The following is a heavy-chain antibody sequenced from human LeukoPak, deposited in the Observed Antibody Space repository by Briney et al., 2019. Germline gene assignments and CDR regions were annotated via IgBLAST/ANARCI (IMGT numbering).Heavy chain of an antibody. Sequence: GGSLRLSCAASGFTFSSYAMSWVRQAPGKGLEWVSAISGSGGSTYYADSVKGRFTISRDNSKNTLYLQMNSLRAEDTAVYYCAKDGIEWELLMAMWYWGQGTLVTVSS. J-gene: IGHJ4*02. V-gene: IGHV3-23*01. CDR3: AKDGIEWELLMAMWY. D-gene: IGHD1-26*01. CDR1: GFTFSSYA. CDR2: ISGSGGST.